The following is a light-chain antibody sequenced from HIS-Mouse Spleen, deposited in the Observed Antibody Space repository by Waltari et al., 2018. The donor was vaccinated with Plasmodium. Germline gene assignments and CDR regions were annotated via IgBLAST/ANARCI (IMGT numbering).Light chain of an antibody. CDR1: SSDVGGYNY. CDR3: SSYTSSSTLV. V-gene: IGLV2-14*03. J-gene: IGLJ2*01. Sequence: QSALTQPASVSGSPGQSITISCTGTSSDVGGYNYVSWYQQHPGKAPKRMLYDVSNRPSGVSNRVSGSKSGNTASLTISGLQAEDEADYYCSSYTSSSTLVFGGGTKLTVL. CDR2: DVS.